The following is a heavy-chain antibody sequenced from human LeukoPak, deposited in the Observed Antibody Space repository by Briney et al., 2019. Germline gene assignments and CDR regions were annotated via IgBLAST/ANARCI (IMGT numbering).Heavy chain of an antibody. Sequence: SETLSLTCTVSGGSISSYYWSWIRQPPGKGLEWIGYIYYSGSTTYNPPLKSRVTISVDTSDNQFSLTLSSVTAADTAVYYCARATLNYYDSSGYYPSNWFDPWGQGTLVTVSS. CDR3: ARATLNYYDSSGYYPSNWFDP. V-gene: IGHV4-59*01. D-gene: IGHD3-22*01. CDR2: IYYSGST. CDR1: GGSISSYY. J-gene: IGHJ5*02.